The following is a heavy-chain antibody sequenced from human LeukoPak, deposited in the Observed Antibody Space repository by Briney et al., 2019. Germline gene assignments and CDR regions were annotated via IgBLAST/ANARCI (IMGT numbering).Heavy chain of an antibody. Sequence: SETLSLTCTVSGGSISSYYWSCIRHPAGEGLEWIGYIYYSGSTNYNPSLKSRVTISVDTSKNQFSLEVSSVTAADTAVYYCARMGSGYSDISGYYSTYNWFDPWGQGTLVTVSS. J-gene: IGHJ5*02. D-gene: IGHD3-22*01. V-gene: IGHV4-59*01. CDR1: GGSISSYY. CDR2: IYYSGST. CDR3: ARMGSGYSDISGYYSTYNWFDP.